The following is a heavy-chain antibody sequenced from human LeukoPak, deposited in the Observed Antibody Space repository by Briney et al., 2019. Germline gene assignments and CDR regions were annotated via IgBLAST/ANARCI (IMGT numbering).Heavy chain of an antibody. J-gene: IGHJ3*02. Sequence: GGSLRLSCAASGFTFSSYSMNWVRQAPGKGLEWVSSISSSSSYIYYADSVKGRFTISRDNAKNSLYLQMNSLRAEDTAVYYCTRLNGYYDAFDIWGQGTMVTVSS. CDR3: TRLNGYYDAFDI. V-gene: IGHV3-21*01. CDR1: GFTFSSYS. D-gene: IGHD3-22*01. CDR2: ISSSSSYI.